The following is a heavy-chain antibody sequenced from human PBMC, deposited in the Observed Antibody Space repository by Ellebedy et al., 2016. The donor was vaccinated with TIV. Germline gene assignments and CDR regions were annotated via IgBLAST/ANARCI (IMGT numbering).Heavy chain of an antibody. Sequence: SGTLSLTCTVFGGSISNYYWTWIRQPPGKGLEWIGYIYNSGSTNYNPSLKSRVTISADTSKNQLSLKLSSVTAADTAVYFCARAEEGDGYNDYWGQGTLVTVSS. V-gene: IGHV4-59*01. CDR3: ARAEEGDGYNDY. J-gene: IGHJ4*02. D-gene: IGHD5-24*01. CDR2: IYNSGST. CDR1: GGSISNYY.